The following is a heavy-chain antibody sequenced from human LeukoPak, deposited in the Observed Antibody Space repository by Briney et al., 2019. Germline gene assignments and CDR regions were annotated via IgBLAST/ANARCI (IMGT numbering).Heavy chain of an antibody. D-gene: IGHD5-18*01. Sequence: PSETLSLTCAIYGGTLSGYYWSWIRQPPGKGREGIGEINHSGSTNYNGSLKSRVTISVDTFTNQCSLRLSSVTAVDKAADFECPLEDIEHSYGYGKWFDPWGQGNRVTVSS. CDR2: INHSGST. J-gene: IGHJ5*02. CDR1: GGTLSGYY. CDR3: CPLEDIEHSYGYGKWFDP. V-gene: IGHV4-34*08.